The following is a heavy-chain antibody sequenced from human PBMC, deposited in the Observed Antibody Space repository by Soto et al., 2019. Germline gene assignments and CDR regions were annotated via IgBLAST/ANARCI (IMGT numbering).Heavy chain of an antibody. CDR3: AREDSYGWSGESLVV. Sequence: KPSETLSLTCAVVGDSLRGQSWNWIRQSPGKGLEWIGELDQSGGTNYNPSLKSRAIISDDTSKNQFSLTLTSVTAADTAVYYCAREDSYGWSGESLVVWGQGTTVTVSS. V-gene: IGHV4-34*01. D-gene: IGHD6-19*01. CDR1: GDSLRGQS. J-gene: IGHJ6*02. CDR2: LDQSGGT.